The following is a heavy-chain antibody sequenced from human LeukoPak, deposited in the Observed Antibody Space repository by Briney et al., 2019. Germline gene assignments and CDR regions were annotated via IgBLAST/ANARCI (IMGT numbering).Heavy chain of an antibody. V-gene: IGHV3-48*01. Sequence: GGSLRLSCVASGFTFSSYSMNWVRQAPGKGLGWVSFLIGNSAAINYADSVRGRFTISRDNAKNSVYLQMNSLRAEDTAAYYCARDRGGSYTHLDYWGQGTLVTVSS. J-gene: IGHJ4*02. CDR3: ARDRGGSYTHLDY. D-gene: IGHD1-26*01. CDR1: GFTFSSYS. CDR2: LIGNSAAI.